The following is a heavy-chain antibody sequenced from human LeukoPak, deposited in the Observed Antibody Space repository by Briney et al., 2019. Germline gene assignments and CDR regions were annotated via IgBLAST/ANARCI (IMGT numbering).Heavy chain of an antibody. CDR3: ARASSRITMIVVVKGGFDY. CDR2: ISYDGSNK. V-gene: IGHV3-30*01. D-gene: IGHD3-22*01. Sequence: GGSLRLSCAASGFTFSSYAMHWVRQAPGKGLEWVAVISYDGSNKYYADSVKGRFTISRDNSKNTLYLQMNSLRAEDTAVYCCARASSRITMIVVVKGGFDYWGQGTLVTVSS. J-gene: IGHJ4*02. CDR1: GFTFSSYA.